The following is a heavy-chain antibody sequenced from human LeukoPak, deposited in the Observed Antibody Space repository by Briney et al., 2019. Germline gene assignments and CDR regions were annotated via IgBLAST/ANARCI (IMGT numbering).Heavy chain of an antibody. V-gene: IGHV3-21*01. D-gene: IGHD1-26*01. J-gene: IGHJ6*03. CDR1: GFTFSTYS. CDR2: ISSSSIYI. CDR3: ARDPYNGSYGDDYYYYMDV. Sequence: GGSLRLSCAASGFTFSTYSMNWVRQAPGKGLEWVSSISSSSIYIYYADSVKGRFTISRDNAKNSLSLQMNSLRAEDTAVYYCARDPYNGSYGDDYYYYMDVWGKGTTVTISS.